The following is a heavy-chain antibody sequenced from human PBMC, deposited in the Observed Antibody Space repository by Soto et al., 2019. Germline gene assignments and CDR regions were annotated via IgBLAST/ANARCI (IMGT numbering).Heavy chain of an antibody. CDR1: GYSFTSYW. CDR3: ARHTSTVTTFGVYYYYGMDV. J-gene: IGHJ6*02. V-gene: IGHV5-51*01. D-gene: IGHD4-4*01. Sequence: GQSLKISCKGSGYSFTSYWIGWVLQMPGKGLAWMGIIYPGDSDTRYSPSFQGQVTISADKSIGTAYLQWSSLKASDTAMYYCARHTSTVTTFGVYYYYGMDVWGQGTTVTVSS. CDR2: IYPGDSDT.